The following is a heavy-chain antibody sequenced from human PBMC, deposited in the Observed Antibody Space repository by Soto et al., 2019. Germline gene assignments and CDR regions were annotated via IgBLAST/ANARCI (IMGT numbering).Heavy chain of an antibody. Sequence: EVQLLESGRDLVQPGGSLRLSCVASGFTFSNDDLSWVRQASGKGLEWVSAITAGGFNTYYADSVKGRFTISRDNSKNTLYLQMNSLRAEDTAVYYCAKNIGGFSGYANFDYWGQGTLVTVSS. CDR1: GFTFSNDD. V-gene: IGHV3-23*01. CDR2: ITAGGFNT. J-gene: IGHJ4*02. CDR3: AKNIGGFSGYANFDY. D-gene: IGHD5-12*01.